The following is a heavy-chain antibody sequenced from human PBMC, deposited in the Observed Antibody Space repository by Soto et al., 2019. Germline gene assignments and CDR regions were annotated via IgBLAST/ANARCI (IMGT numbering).Heavy chain of an antibody. Sequence: QVQLVQSGAEVKKPGASVKVSCKASGYTFTSYGISWVRQAPGQGLEWMGWISPYNGNTNCAQNLQGRVTMTTDTSTSTAYMELRSLRSDDTAVYYCARDRRYNWNYGWFDPWGQGTLVTVSS. D-gene: IGHD1-7*01. J-gene: IGHJ5*02. CDR2: ISPYNGNT. V-gene: IGHV1-18*01. CDR3: ARDRRYNWNYGWFDP. CDR1: GYTFTSYG.